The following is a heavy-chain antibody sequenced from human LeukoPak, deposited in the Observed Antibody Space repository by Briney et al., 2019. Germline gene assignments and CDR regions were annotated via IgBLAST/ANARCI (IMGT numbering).Heavy chain of an antibody. J-gene: IGHJ4*02. Sequence: ASVKVSCKASGYTFTSYGISWVRQAPGQGLEWMGWISAYNGNTNYAQKLQGRVTMTTDTSTSTAYMELRSLRSDDTAVYYCARDARIAVARLDFDYWGQGTLVTVSS. V-gene: IGHV1-18*01. CDR2: ISAYNGNT. D-gene: IGHD6-19*01. CDR3: ARDARIAVARLDFDY. CDR1: GYTFTSYG.